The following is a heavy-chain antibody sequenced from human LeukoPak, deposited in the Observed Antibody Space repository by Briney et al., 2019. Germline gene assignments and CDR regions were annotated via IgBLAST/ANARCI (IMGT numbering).Heavy chain of an antibody. CDR2: ISSSSSTI. J-gene: IGHJ4*02. V-gene: IGHV3-48*01. CDR3: ARSSRYCYDSSGYYYFDY. D-gene: IGHD3-22*01. Sequence: GGSLRLSCAASGFTFSSYSMNWVRQAPGKGLEWVSYISSSSSTIYYADSVKGRFTISRDNAKNSLYLQMNSLRAEDTAVYYCARSSRYCYDSSGYYYFDYWGQGTLVTVSP. CDR1: GFTFSSYS.